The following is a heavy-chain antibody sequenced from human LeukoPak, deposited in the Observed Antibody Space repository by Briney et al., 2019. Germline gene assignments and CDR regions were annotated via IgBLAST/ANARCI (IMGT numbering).Heavy chain of an antibody. J-gene: IGHJ4*02. CDR3: AKEVDCPSDCLFFHS. V-gene: IGHV3-43*01. Sequence: GGSLRLSCAASRFTFDRFTIHWVRQTPGKGLEWVSLINRRGHTFYADSVKGRFTISRDNSRNSVFLQMNSLRPEDTALYHCAKEVDCPSDCLFFHSWGQGTLVTVSS. CDR1: RFTFDRFT. D-gene: IGHD2-21*02. CDR2: INRRGHT.